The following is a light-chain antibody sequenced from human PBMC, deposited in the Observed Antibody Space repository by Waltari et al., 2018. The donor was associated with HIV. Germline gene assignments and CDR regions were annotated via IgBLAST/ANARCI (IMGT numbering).Light chain of an antibody. CDR1: QSLLHSNGYNY. Sequence: DIVMTQSPLSLPVTPGEPASXSCRSSQSLLHSNGYNYLDWYLQKPGQSPXLLXXXXXXXXXGVSDXXXXSGSXTDFKLXISRXXXXXXXVXXCMQALGTPRVTFGQGTKLEIK. V-gene: IGKV2-28*01. CDR3: MQALGTPRVT. CDR2: XXX. J-gene: IGKJ2*01.